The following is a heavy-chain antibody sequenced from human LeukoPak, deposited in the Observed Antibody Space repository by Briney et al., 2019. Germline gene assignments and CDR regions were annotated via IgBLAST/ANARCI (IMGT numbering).Heavy chain of an antibody. Sequence: PGGSLRLSCAASGFTFSSFAMSWVRQAPGKGLEWVSAITGSGGSTYYADSVKGRFTISRDNPKNTLYLQMNSLRAEDTAVYYCGRIAINANNGMDVWGQGTTVTVSS. J-gene: IGHJ6*02. CDR3: GRIAINANNGMDV. D-gene: IGHD1/OR15-1a*01. V-gene: IGHV3-23*01. CDR2: ITGSGGST. CDR1: GFTFSSFA.